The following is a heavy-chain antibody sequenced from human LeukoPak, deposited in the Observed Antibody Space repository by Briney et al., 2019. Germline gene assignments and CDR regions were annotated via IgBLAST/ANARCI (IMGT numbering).Heavy chain of an antibody. CDR1: GFTFSSFG. CDR2: IWYDGSND. J-gene: IGHJ4*02. CDR3: ARALRGFDY. Sequence: GRSLRLSCAASGFTFSSFGMYWVRQAPGKGLEWVAVIWYDGSNDDYADSVKGRFTISRDNSKNTLYLQMNSLRAEDTAVYYCARALRGFDYWGQGTLVTVSS. V-gene: IGHV3-33*01.